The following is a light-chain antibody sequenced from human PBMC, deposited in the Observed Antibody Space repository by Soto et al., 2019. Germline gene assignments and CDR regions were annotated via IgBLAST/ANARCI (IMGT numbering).Light chain of an antibody. Sequence: DIQMTQSPSSVSASVGDRVTITCRATQGISSWLAWYQQKQGKAPKLLIYAGSSLQSGVPSRFSDSGPGTDFPPTINNLHPEDVATYWCQHANSFPLTFGPGTKVDI. CDR2: AGS. CDR1: QGISSW. J-gene: IGKJ3*01. V-gene: IGKV1-12*01. CDR3: QHANSFPLT.